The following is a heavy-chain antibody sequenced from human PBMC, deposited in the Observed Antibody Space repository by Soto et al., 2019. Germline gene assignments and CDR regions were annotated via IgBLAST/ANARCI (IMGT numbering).Heavy chain of an antibody. J-gene: IGHJ4*02. CDR1: GFSLTTDGVG. Sequence: QITLKESGPTLVKPTQTLTLTCTFSGFSLTTDGVGVDWIRQPPGKALEWLGLIYWNDEKRYRPSLHSRLTITKDTSRNQVVLTMTNMDPVDTATYYCAHSTTVTSGINWGQGTLVTVSS. CDR3: AHSTTVTSGIN. CDR2: IYWNDEK. D-gene: IGHD4-4*01. V-gene: IGHV2-5*01.